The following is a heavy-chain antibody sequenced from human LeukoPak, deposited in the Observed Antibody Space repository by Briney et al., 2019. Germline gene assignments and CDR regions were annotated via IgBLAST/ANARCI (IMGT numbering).Heavy chain of an antibody. D-gene: IGHD5-18*01. CDR3: ARENVDTAYYFDY. V-gene: IGHV4-59*12. Sequence: SETLSLTCTVSGGSISSYYWSWIRQPPGKGLEWIGYIYYSGSTKYNPSLKSRVSISVDTSKNQFSLKLSSVTAADTAVYYCARENVDTAYYFDYWGQGTLVTVSS. J-gene: IGHJ4*02. CDR1: GGSISSYY. CDR2: IYYSGST.